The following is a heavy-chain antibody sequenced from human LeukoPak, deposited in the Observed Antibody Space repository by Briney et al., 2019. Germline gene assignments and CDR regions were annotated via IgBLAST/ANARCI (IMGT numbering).Heavy chain of an antibody. Sequence: SETLSLTCTVSGGSISSYYWSWIRQPPGKGLEWIGYIYYSGSTNYNPSLKSRVTISVDTSKNQFSLKLSSVTAADTAVYYCARRSAIGLGAFDIWGQGTMVTVSS. CDR2: IYYSGST. CDR1: GGSISSYY. V-gene: IGHV4-59*08. D-gene: IGHD3-3*01. J-gene: IGHJ3*02. CDR3: ARRSAIGLGAFDI.